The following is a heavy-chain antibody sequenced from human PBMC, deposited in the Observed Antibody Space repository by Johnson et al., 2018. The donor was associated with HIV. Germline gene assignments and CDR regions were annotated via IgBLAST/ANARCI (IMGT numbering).Heavy chain of an antibody. CDR3: ARGEQWLVPDSEDAFDI. Sequence: VQLVESGGGLVQPGRSLRLSCAASGFTFDDYAMHWVRQAPGKGLEWVSTINGGGGITYYADSVKGRFTISRDNAKNTLYLQMNSLRAEDTAVYYCARGEQWLVPDSEDAFDIWGQGTMVTVSS. J-gene: IGHJ3*02. CDR2: INGGGGIT. CDR1: GFTFDDYA. D-gene: IGHD6-19*01. V-gene: IGHV3-23*04.